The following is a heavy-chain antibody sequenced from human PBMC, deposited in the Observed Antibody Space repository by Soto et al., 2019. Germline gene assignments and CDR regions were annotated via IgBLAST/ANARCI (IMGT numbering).Heavy chain of an antibody. CDR2: IYYSGST. D-gene: IGHD2-2*01. V-gene: IGHV4-59*12. J-gene: IGHJ5*02. CDR3: AREGCSSTSCYNWFDP. Sequence: SETLSLTCTVSGGSISSYYWSWIRQPPGKGLEWIGYIYYSGSTNYNPSLKSRVTISVDTSKNQFSLKLSSVTAADTAVYYCAREGCSSTSCYNWFDPWGQGTLVTVSS. CDR1: GGSISSYY.